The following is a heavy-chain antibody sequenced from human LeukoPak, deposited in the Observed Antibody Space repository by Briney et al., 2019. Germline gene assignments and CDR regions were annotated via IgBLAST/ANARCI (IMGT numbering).Heavy chain of an antibody. Sequence: PGGSLRLSCAASGFTFSRYWMHWVRQAPGKGLMWVARINTDGSDAVYAGSVKGRFTISRDNTQNTLHLQMHSLRAEDTAMYYCARVYGGPLDLWGQGNLVTVSS. CDR3: ARVYGGPLDL. J-gene: IGHJ4*02. V-gene: IGHV3-74*01. CDR2: INTDGSDA. CDR1: GFTFSRYW. D-gene: IGHD4-23*01.